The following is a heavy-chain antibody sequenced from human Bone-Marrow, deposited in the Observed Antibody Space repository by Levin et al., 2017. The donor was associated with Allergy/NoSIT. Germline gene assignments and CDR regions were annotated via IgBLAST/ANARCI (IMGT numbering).Heavy chain of an antibody. CDR2: LYGGGLT. J-gene: IGHJ1*01. CDR3: AATSDSYQYFQH. CDR1: GLTVSSTY. Sequence: PGGSLRLSCLASGLTVSSTYMTWVRQAPGKGLQWVSNLYGGGLTYYADSVKGRFTISRDSSKNTLFLQMNSLTLEDTAVYYCAATSDSYQYFQHWGQGTLVTVSS. V-gene: IGHV3-53*01. D-gene: IGHD1-1*01.